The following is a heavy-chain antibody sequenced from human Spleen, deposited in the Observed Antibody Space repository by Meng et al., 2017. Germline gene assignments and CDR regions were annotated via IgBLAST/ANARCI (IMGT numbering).Heavy chain of an antibody. V-gene: IGHV3-48*03. J-gene: IGHJ2*01. CDR2: ISSSGTTR. CDR1: GFIFSNYE. CDR3: ARDSTRQWYNL. Sequence: GGSLRLSCAASGFIFSNYEMNWVRQTPGKGLEWVSYISSSGTTRYYAGSVRGRFSVSRDNVKNSLYLQMNSLRAEDTAVYYCARDSTRQWYNLWGRGPL. D-gene: IGHD1-1*01.